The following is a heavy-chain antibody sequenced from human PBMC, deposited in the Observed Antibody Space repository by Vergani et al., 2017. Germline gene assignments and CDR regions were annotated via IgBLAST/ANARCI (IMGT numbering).Heavy chain of an antibody. J-gene: IGHJ4*02. V-gene: IGHV1-2*02. CDR1: GYTLTELS. Sequence: QVQLVQSGAEVKKPGASVKFSCKVSGYTLTELSMHWVRQAPGQGLEWMGWINPNSGGTNYAQKFQGRVTMTRDTSISTAYMELSRLRSDDTAVYYCARGSYCSSTSCYYYFDYWGQGTLVTVSS. CDR3: ARGSYCSSTSCYYYFDY. CDR2: INPNSGGT. D-gene: IGHD2-2*01.